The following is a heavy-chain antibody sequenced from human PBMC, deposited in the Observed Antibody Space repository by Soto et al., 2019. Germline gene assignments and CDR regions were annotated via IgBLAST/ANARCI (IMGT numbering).Heavy chain of an antibody. CDR3: ARVLSENWFDP. CDR2: IYHSGST. J-gene: IGHJ5*02. CDR1: GYSISSGYF. V-gene: IGHV4-38-2*02. Sequence: SETLSLTCSVSGYSISSGYFWGWIRQPPGKGLEWIATIYHSGSTYYSPSLKSRVAISVDTSNNQFSLKLNSVTAADTAAYYCARVLSENWFDPWGQGSLVTVSS.